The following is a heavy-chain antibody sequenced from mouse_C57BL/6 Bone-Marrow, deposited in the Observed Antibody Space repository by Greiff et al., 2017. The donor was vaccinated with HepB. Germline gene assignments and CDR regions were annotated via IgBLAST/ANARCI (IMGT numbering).Heavy chain of an antibody. V-gene: IGHV1-55*01. Sequence: VQLQQSGAELVKPGASVKMSCKASGYTFTSYWITWVKQRPGQGLEWIGDIYPGSGSTNYNEKFKSKATLTVDTSSSTAYMQLSSLTSEDSAVYYCARGGGNYGSSHWYFDVWGTGTTVTVSS. CDR2: IYPGSGST. CDR1: GYTFTSYW. CDR3: ARGGGNYGSSHWYFDV. J-gene: IGHJ1*03. D-gene: IGHD1-1*01.